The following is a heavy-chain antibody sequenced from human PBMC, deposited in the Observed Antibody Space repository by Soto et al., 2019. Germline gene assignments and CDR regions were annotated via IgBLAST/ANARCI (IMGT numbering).Heavy chain of an antibody. CDR3: ARRFEYFHH. V-gene: IGHV4-39*01. CDR1: GGSITSSSHY. J-gene: IGHJ1*01. Sequence: QLQLQESGPGLVKPSETLSLTCTVSGGSITSSSHYWGWIRQPPGKGLEWIGSIYYSGSTYYNPSLKSRVTISVDTSKNQFPLKLSSVTAADTAVYYCARRFEYFHHWGQGTLVTVSS. CDR2: IYYSGST.